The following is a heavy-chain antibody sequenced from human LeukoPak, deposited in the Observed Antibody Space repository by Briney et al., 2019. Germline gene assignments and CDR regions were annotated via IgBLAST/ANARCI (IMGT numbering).Heavy chain of an antibody. CDR3: ARGYYDSSGYYLAAY. J-gene: IGHJ4*02. CDR2: IYNSGGT. V-gene: IGHV4-59*01. CDR1: GGSISSYY. D-gene: IGHD3-22*01. Sequence: PSETLSLTCAVSGGSISSYYWSWVRQPPGKGLEWVGNIYNSGGTNYNPSLKSRVTLSVDTSKNQFSLKLTSVTAADTAVYYCARGYYDSSGYYLAAYWGQGTLVTVSS.